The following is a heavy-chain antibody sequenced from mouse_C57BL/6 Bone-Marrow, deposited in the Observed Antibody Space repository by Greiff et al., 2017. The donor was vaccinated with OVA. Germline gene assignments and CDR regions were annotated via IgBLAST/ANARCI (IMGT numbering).Heavy chain of an antibody. CDR2: ISNGGGST. CDR1: GFTFSDYY. D-gene: IGHD2-3*01. CDR3: ASWLLRGMDY. J-gene: IGHJ4*01. V-gene: IGHV5-12*01. Sequence: EVQGVESGGGLVQPGGSLKLSCAASGFTFSDYYMYWVRQTPEKRLEWVAYISNGGGSTYYPDTVKGRFTISRDNAKNPLYLQMSRLKSEDTAMYYCASWLLRGMDYWGQGTSVTVSS.